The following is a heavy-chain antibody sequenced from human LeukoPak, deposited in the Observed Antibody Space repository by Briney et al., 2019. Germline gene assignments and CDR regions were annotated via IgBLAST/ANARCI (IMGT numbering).Heavy chain of an antibody. CDR2: INPGGGST. V-gene: IGHV1-46*01. Sequence: VASVKVSCKASGYTFTSYYMHWVRQAPGQGLEWMGIINPGGGSTSYAQKFQGRVTMTRDTSTSTVYMELSSLRSEDTAVYYCAREGCGGDCYANSFDFWGQGTLVTVSS. CDR1: GYTFTSYY. J-gene: IGHJ4*02. D-gene: IGHD2-21*02. CDR3: AREGCGGDCYANSFDF.